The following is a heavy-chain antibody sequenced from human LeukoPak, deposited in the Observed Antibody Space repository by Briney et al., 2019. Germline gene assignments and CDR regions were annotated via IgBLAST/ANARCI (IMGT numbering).Heavy chain of an antibody. CDR2: IWYDGSNK. J-gene: IGHJ3*02. Sequence: GGSLRLSCAASGFTFSSYGMHWVRQAPGKGLEWVAVIWYDGSNKYYADSVKGRFTISRDNSKNTLYLQMNSLRAEDTAVYYCAKDGGSGYYLDAFDIWGQGTMVTVSS. CDR1: GFTFSSYG. D-gene: IGHD3-22*01. CDR3: AKDGGSGYYLDAFDI. V-gene: IGHV3-33*06.